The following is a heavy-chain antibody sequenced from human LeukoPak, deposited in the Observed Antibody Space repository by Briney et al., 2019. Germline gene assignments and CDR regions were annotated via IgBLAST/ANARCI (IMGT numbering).Heavy chain of an antibody. CDR3: ARDTYCSSTSCYPYYYYYYGMDV. D-gene: IGHD2-2*01. V-gene: IGHV3-30-3*01. CDR1: GFTFSSYA. CDR2: ISYDGSNK. J-gene: IGHJ6*02. Sequence: PGGSLRLSCAASGFTFSSYAMHWVRQAPGKGLEWVAVISYDGSNKYYADSVKGRFTISRDNSKNTLYLQMNSLRAEDTAVYYCARDTYCSSTSCYPYYYYYYGMDVWGQGTTVTVSS.